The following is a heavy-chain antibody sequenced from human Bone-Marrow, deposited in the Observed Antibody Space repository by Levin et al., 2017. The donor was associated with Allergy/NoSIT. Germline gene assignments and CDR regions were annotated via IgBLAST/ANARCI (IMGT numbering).Heavy chain of an antibody. D-gene: IGHD1-14*01. Sequence: GESLKISCAASGFTFSSYAMRWVRQAPGKGLEWVAVISYDGSNKYYADSVKGRFTISRDNSKNTLYLQMNSLRAEDTAVYYCARDGPLLGIYYYGMDVWGQGTTVTVSS. CDR3: ARDGPLLGIYYYGMDV. V-gene: IGHV3-30*04. CDR2: ISYDGSNK. J-gene: IGHJ6*02. CDR1: GFTFSSYA.